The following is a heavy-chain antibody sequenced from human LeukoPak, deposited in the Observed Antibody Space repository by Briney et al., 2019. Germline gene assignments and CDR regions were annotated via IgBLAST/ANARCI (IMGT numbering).Heavy chain of an antibody. Sequence: PSETLSLTXTVSGGSISSYYRSWIRQPAGKGLEWIGRIYTSGSTNYNSSLKSRVTMSVDTSKNQFSLKLSSVTAADTAVYYCASYHDSTALDIWGQGTMVTVSS. CDR1: GGSISSYY. CDR2: IYTSGST. CDR3: ASYHDSTALDI. J-gene: IGHJ3*02. V-gene: IGHV4-4*07. D-gene: IGHD3-22*01.